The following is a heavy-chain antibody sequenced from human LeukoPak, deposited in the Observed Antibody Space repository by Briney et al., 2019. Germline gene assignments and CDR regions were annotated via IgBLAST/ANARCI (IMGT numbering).Heavy chain of an antibody. CDR2: IYYSGST. D-gene: IGHD2-15*01. Sequence: PSETLSLTCTVSGGSISSGDYYWSWIRQPPGKGLEWIGYIYYSGSTYYNPSLKSRVTISADTSKNQFSLKLSSVTAADTAVYYCARGSQSLGYCSGGSCRAKIFDYWGQGTLATVSS. V-gene: IGHV4-30-4*01. CDR1: GGSISSGDYY. CDR3: ARGSQSLGYCSGGSCRAKIFDY. J-gene: IGHJ4*02.